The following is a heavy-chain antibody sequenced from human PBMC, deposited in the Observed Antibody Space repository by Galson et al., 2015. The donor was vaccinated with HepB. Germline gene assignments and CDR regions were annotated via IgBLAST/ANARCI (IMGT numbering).Heavy chain of an antibody. Sequence: SLRLSCAASGFTFSYYAMSWVRQAPGRGLEWVPAITPSGDNTYSADSMKGRFTISRDNSNSRLYLQMTSVTADDTATYYCAKGRGWYTGFDSWGQGALVTVSS. J-gene: IGHJ4*02. D-gene: IGHD6-19*01. CDR3: AKGRGWYTGFDS. CDR1: GFTFSYYA. V-gene: IGHV3-23*01. CDR2: ITPSGDNT.